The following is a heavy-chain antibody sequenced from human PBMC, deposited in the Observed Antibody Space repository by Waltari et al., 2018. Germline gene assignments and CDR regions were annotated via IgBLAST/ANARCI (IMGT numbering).Heavy chain of an antibody. Sequence: QVQLQQWGAGLLKPSETLSLTCAVYGGSFSGYYWSWFRQPPGKGLEWIGEINHSGSTNYNPSLKSRVTISVDTSKNQFSLKLSSVTAADTAVYYCARGGITMVRGVIDYWGQGTLVTVSS. J-gene: IGHJ4*02. CDR1: GGSFSGYY. CDR2: INHSGST. CDR3: ARGGITMVRGVIDY. V-gene: IGHV4-34*01. D-gene: IGHD3-10*01.